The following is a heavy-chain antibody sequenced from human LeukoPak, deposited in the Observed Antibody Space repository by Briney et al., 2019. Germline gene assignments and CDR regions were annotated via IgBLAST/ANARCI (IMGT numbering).Heavy chain of an antibody. D-gene: IGHD4-17*01. V-gene: IGHV4-59*08. Sequence: SETLSLTCTVSGGSISSYYWSWIRQPPGKGLEWIGYTYYSGSTNYNPSLKSRVTISVDTSKNQFSLKLSSVTAADTAVYYCARHGGYGDYGLFDIWGQGTMVTVSS. CDR1: GGSISSYY. CDR3: ARHGGYGDYGLFDI. J-gene: IGHJ3*02. CDR2: TYYSGST.